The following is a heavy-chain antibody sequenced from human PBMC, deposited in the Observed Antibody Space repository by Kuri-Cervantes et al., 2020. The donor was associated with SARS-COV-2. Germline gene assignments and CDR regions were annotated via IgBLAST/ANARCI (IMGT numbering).Heavy chain of an antibody. CDR3: ARVHARGWFDP. V-gene: IGHV4-34*01. CDR2: INHSGST. CDR1: GGSFSGYY. J-gene: IGHJ5*02. D-gene: IGHD6-6*01. Sequence: SQTLSLTCAVYGGSFSGYYWSWIRQPPGKGLEWIGEINHSGSTNYNPSLKSRVTISVDTSKNQFSLKLSSVTAADTAVYYCARVHARGWFDPWGQGTLVTVSS.